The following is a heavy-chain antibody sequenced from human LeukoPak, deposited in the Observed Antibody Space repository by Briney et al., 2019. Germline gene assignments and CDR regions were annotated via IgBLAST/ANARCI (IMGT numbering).Heavy chain of an antibody. V-gene: IGHV4-59*08. D-gene: IGHD6-13*01. CDR1: GGSISSYY. CDR2: IYYSGST. CDR3: ARLYSSSWFTSDYYYYYGVDV. J-gene: IGHJ6*02. Sequence: SETLSLTCTVSGGSISSYYWSWIRQPPGKGLEWIGYIYYSGSTNYNPSLKSRVTISVDTSKNQFSLKLSSVTAADTAVYYCARLYSSSWFTSDYYYYYGVDVWGQGTTVTVSS.